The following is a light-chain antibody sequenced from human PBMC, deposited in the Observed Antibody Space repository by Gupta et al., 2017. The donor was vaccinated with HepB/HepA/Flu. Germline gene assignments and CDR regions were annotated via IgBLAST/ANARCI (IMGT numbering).Light chain of an antibody. CDR2: GNS. CDR1: SSNIGAGYD. Sequence: QSALTQPPSVSGAPGQSVTISCTASSSNIGAGYDVHWYQQLPGTAPKLLIYGNSNRPSGVPDRFSGSKSGTSASLAITGLQAEDEADYYCQSYDSSLSGSVFGTGTKVTVL. V-gene: IGLV1-40*01. CDR3: QSYDSSLSGSV. J-gene: IGLJ1*01.